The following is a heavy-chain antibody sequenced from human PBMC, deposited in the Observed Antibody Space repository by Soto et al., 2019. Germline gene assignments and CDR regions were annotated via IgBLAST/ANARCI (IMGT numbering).Heavy chain of an antibody. V-gene: IGHV4-39*01. Sequence: QLQLQESGPGLVKPSETLSLTCTVSGGSISSSSYYWGWIRQPPGKGLEWIGSIYYSGSTYYNPSLKSRVTISVDTSKNQFSLKLSSVTAADTAVYYCAIATVTTTSCYFDYWGQGTLVTVSS. CDR3: AIATVTTTSCYFDY. J-gene: IGHJ4*02. CDR1: GGSISSSSYY. D-gene: IGHD4-17*01. CDR2: IYYSGST.